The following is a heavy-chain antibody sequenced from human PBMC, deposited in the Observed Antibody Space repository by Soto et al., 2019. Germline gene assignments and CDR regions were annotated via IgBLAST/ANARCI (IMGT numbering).Heavy chain of an antibody. J-gene: IGHJ6*02. CDR3: ARADYDILTGFYYYYGMDV. CDR2: TNSDGSST. CDR1: GFTFSSYW. V-gene: IGHV3-74*01. Sequence: PGGSLRLSCAASGFTFSSYWMHWVRQAPGKGLVWVSRTNSDGSSTSYADSVKGRLTISRDNAKNTPYLQMNSLRAEDTAVYYCARADYDILTGFYYYYGMDVWGQGTTVTVSS. D-gene: IGHD3-9*01.